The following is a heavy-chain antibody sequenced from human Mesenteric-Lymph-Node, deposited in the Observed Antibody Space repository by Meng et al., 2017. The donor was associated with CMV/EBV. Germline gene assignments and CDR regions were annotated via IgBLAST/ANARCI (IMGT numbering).Heavy chain of an antibody. Sequence: GESLKISCAASGFTVSSNHMSWVRQAPGKGLEWVSVIYSVDTTDYADSVKGRFTISRDNSKNTLYLQMNSLRPEDTGVYYCARDRVERFYFGYWGQGTLVTVSS. D-gene: IGHD1-1*01. CDR3: ARDRVERFYFGY. CDR1: GFTVSSNH. CDR2: IYSVDTT. V-gene: IGHV3-66*02. J-gene: IGHJ4*02.